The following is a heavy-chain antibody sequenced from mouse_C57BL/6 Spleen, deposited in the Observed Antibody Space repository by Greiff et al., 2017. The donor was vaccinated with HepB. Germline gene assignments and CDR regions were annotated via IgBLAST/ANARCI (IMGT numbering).Heavy chain of an antibody. Sequence: VQLQQSGPELASPGASVKLPCKASGYTFTSYGSSWVKQRTGQGLEWIGEIYPRSGNTYYNEKFKGKATLTADKSSSTAYMELSRLTSEDSEVYFRAREEKSVGLGCWGQGTLVTVSA. CDR3: AREEKSVGLGC. CDR1: GYTFTSYG. D-gene: IGHD1-1*01. CDR2: IYPRSGNT. J-gene: IGHJ3*01. V-gene: IGHV1-81*01.